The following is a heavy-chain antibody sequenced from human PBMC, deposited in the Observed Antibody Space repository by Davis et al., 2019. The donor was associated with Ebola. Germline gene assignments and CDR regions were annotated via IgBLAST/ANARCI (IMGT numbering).Heavy chain of an antibody. V-gene: IGHV6-1*01. CDR2: TYYKSKWYN. D-gene: IGHD5-12*01. J-gene: IGHJ6*04. Sequence: HSQTLSLTCAISGDSVYGKNGAWNWIRQSPSRGLEWLGRTYYKSKWYNDYAVSVKSRITINPDTSKNQFTLQLTSVTPEDTAVYYCARGWLRSGLDVWGKGAAVIVSS. CDR3: ARGWLRSGLDV. CDR1: GDSVYGKNGA.